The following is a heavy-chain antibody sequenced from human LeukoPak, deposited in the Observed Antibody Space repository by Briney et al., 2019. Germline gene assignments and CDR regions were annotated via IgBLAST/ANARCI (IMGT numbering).Heavy chain of an antibody. CDR1: GGSFSGCY. D-gene: IGHD6-19*01. CDR2: INHSGST. Sequence: SETLSLTCAVYGGSFSGCYWSWIRQPPGKGLEWIGEINHSGSTNYNPSLKSRVTISVDTSKNQFSLKLSSVTAADTAVYYCARGGIAVAGTRFRYFQHWGQGTLVTVSS. V-gene: IGHV4-34*01. J-gene: IGHJ1*01. CDR3: ARGGIAVAGTRFRYFQH.